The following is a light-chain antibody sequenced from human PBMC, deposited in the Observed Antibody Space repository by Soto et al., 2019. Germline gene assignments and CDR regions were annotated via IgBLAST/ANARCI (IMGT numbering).Light chain of an antibody. CDR3: SSHTSNNTRM. CDR2: DVS. CDR1: SSDVGGYNY. V-gene: IGLV2-14*03. J-gene: IGLJ3*02. Sequence: QSALTQPASVSGSPGQSIAISCTGTSSDVGGYNYVSWYQQHPGKAPKLMIYDVSNRPSGVSNRFSGSKSGNTASLTISGLQAEDEADYYCSSHTSNNTRMSGGGTKVTVL.